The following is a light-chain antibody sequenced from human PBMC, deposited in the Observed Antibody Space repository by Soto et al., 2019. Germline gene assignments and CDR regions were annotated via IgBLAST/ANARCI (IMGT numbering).Light chain of an antibody. V-gene: IGKV3-20*01. CDR1: QTITT. CDR3: QQYGNLPLT. J-gene: IGKJ4*01. CDR2: RVS. Sequence: EIVLTQSPATLSLSPGERATLSCRASQTITTLAWYQRKPAQAPRLLIYRVSSRATGVPDRFSGSGSGTDYTLTISRLEPEDFAVYYCQQYGNLPLTFGGGTKVDIK.